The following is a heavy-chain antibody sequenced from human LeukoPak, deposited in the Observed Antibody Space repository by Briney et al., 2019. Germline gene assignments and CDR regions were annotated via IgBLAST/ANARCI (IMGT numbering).Heavy chain of an antibody. J-gene: IGHJ3*02. V-gene: IGHV3-15*01. CDR2: IKSKTDGGTA. D-gene: IGHD6-19*01. CDR3: TRENRHSSGWYGAFDI. Sequence: GGSLGLSCAASGFSISNAWMDWVRRAPGKGLEWVGRIKSKTDGGTAHYAAPVKGRFTISRDDSRNTLYLQINSLKTEDTAVYYCTRENRHSSGWYGAFDIWGQGTMVTVSS. CDR1: GFSISNAW.